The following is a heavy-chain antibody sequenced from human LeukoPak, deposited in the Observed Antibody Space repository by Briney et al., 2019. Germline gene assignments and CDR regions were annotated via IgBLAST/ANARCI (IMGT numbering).Heavy chain of an antibody. D-gene: IGHD5/OR15-5a*01. Sequence: GVSLRLSCAASGFTFSSYEMNWVRQAPGKGLEWVSYISSSGSPIYYADSVQGRFTISRDNAKNSLYLQMNSLRAEDTAVYYCARGRRSHFDYWGQGTLVTVSS. J-gene: IGHJ4*02. CDR2: ISSSGSPI. CDR1: GFTFSSYE. V-gene: IGHV3-48*03. CDR3: ARGRRSHFDY.